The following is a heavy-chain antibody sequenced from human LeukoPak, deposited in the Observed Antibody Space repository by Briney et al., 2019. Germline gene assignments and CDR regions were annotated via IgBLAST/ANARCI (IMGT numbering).Heavy chain of an antibody. J-gene: IGHJ4*02. D-gene: IGHD3-22*01. V-gene: IGHV3-30*04. Sequence: RTGGSLRLSCAASGFTFSSYAMHWVRQAPGKGLEWVAVISYDGSNKYYADSVKGRFTISRDNSKNTLYLQMNSLRAEDTAVYYCAREGTDSSGCLDYWGQGTLVTVSS. CDR2: ISYDGSNK. CDR1: GFTFSSYA. CDR3: AREGTDSSGCLDY.